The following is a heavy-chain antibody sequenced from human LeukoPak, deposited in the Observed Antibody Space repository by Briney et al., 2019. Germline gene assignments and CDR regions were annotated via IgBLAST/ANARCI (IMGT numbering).Heavy chain of an antibody. CDR1: GFTFSSSD. D-gene: IGHD2/OR15-2a*01. Sequence: GGSLRLSCAASGFTFSSSDMHWVRQAPGKGLEWVAVISYDATNRYYADSVKGRFTLSRDNSKNTLYLQTNTLRDEDTAVYYCAKASSNYFYYFEYWGQGTLVTVSS. J-gene: IGHJ4*02. V-gene: IGHV3-30*18. CDR3: AKASSNYFYYFEY. CDR2: ISYDATNR.